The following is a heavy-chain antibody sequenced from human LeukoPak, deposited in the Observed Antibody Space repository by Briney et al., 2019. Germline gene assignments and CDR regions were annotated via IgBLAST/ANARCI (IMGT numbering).Heavy chain of an antibody. CDR1: GFTFSSSA. CDR2: INPNSGDT. Sequence: GTSVKVSCKASGFTFSSSAMQWVRQAPGQGLEWMGWINPNSGDTNYAQKFQGRVTMTRDTSINTAYMELSRLRSDDTAVYYCARDIGSGSYYWGQGTLVTVSS. D-gene: IGHD3-10*01. J-gene: IGHJ4*02. CDR3: ARDIGSGSYY. V-gene: IGHV1-2*02.